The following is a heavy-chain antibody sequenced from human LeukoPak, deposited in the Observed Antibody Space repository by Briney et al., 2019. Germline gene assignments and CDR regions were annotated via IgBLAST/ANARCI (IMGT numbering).Heavy chain of an antibody. D-gene: IGHD3-16*01. CDR3: ASILGKKAFDI. CDR2: INHSGST. CDR1: GFSVSSNY. Sequence: PGGSLRLSCAASGFSVSSNYMNWIRQPPGKGLEWIGEINHSGSTNYNPSLKSRVTISVDTSKNQFSLKLSSVTAADTAVYYCASILGKKAFDIWGQGTMVTVSS. J-gene: IGHJ3*02. V-gene: IGHV4-34*01.